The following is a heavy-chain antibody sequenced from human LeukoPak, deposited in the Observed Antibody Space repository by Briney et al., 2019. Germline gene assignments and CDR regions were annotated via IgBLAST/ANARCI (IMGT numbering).Heavy chain of an antibody. CDR1: GYTFTGYY. V-gene: IGHV1-2*02. Sequence: ASVKVSCKASGYTFTGYYIHWVRQAPGQGLEWMGWINPNSGGTNYAQKLQGRVTMTTDTSTSTAYMELRSLRSDDTAVYYCARDGYYYGSGSYYNVGYWGQETLVTVSS. CDR3: ARDGYYYGSGSYYNVGY. D-gene: IGHD3-10*01. CDR2: INPNSGGT. J-gene: IGHJ4*02.